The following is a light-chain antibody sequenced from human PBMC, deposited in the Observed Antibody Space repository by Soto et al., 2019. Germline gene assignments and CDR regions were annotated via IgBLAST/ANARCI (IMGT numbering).Light chain of an antibody. Sequence: EIVLTQSPGTLSLSPGERATLSCRASQSVSSSTYLAWYQQKPGQAPRLLIYDASSRATGIPDRFSGSGSGADFTLTISRLEPEDFAVYYCQHFNKWPHMPAFGGGTKLAIK. V-gene: IGKV3D-20*02. J-gene: IGKJ4*01. CDR3: QHFNKWPHMPA. CDR1: QSVSSSTY. CDR2: DAS.